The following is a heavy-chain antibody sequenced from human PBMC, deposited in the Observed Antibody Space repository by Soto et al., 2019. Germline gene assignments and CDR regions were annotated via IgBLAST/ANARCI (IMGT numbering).Heavy chain of an antibody. J-gene: IGHJ4*02. Sequence: QVQLVQSGAEVKKPGASVKVSCEAYGYTFRNYGITWVRQAPGQGLEWMGWVSAYNRNTNYAQKFQERPTMTTDTSTSTAYMELMSLTSDDTAIYFSARESQWESLPYWGQGTLVTVSS. V-gene: IGHV1-18*01. CDR3: ARESQWESLPY. CDR2: VSAYNRNT. D-gene: IGHD1-26*01. CDR1: GYTFRNYG.